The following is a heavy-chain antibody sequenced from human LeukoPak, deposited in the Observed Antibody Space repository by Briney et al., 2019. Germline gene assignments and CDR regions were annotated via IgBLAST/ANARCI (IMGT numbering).Heavy chain of an antibody. CDR1: GFTFSDYY. CDR3: AKDMDSSGYCPDY. D-gene: IGHD3-22*01. Sequence: GGSLRLSCAASGFTFSDYYMSWIRQAPGKGLEWVSYISSSGSTIYYADSVKGRFTISRDNAKNSLYLQMNSLRAEDAALYYCAKDMDSSGYCPDYWGQGTLVTVSS. V-gene: IGHV3-11*01. CDR2: ISSSGSTI. J-gene: IGHJ4*02.